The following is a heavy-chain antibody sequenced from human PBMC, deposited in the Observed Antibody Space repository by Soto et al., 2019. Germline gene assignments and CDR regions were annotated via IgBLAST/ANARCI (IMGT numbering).Heavy chain of an antibody. CDR1: GFTFDDYG. J-gene: IGHJ4*02. Sequence: PGGSLRLSCAASGFTFDDYGMSWVRQAPGKGLEWVSAINWNGGSTGYADSVKGRSTISRDNAKNSLYLQMNSLRTEDTALYYCAALHYYESTGLPHYWGQGTQVTVSS. CDR3: AALHYYESTGLPHY. CDR2: INWNGGST. V-gene: IGHV3-20*04. D-gene: IGHD3-22*01.